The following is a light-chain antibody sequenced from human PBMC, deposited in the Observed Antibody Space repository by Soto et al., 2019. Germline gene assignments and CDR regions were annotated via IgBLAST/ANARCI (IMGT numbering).Light chain of an antibody. J-gene: IGKJ2*01. CDR2: DAS. CDR1: QSVTSS. V-gene: IGKV3-11*01. CDR3: HQYDNRPFT. Sequence: EIVLTQSPATLSLSPGERATLSCRASQSVTSSLVWYQQKPGQSPRLLMYDASNRATDIPARFSGSGSGTDFTLTISSLETEDIGTYYCHQYDNRPFTFGQGTKLEIK.